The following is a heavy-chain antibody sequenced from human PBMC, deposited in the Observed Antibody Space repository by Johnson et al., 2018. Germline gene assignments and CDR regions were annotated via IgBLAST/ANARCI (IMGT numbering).Heavy chain of an antibody. D-gene: IGHD2-15*01. CDR2: ISYDGSNK. J-gene: IGHJ6*03. V-gene: IGHV3-30*18. Sequence: QVQLVQSGGGVVQPGRSXRLSCAASGFTFSTYAMYWVRQAPGKGLEWVAVISYDGSNKYYADSVKGRFTISRDNSKNTRYLQMNSLSAEDTAVYYCAKELRFCSGSSCVVNYYYMDVWGKGTTVTVSS. CDR3: AKELRFCSGSSCVVNYYYMDV. CDR1: GFTFSTYA.